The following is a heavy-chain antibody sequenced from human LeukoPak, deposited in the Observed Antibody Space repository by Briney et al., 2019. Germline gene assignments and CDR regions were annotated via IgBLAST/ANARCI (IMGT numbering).Heavy chain of an antibody. J-gene: IGHJ4*02. CDR3: ARTYYYDSSGLYYFDY. Sequence: GGSLRLSCAASGFTFSSYAMYWVRQAPGKGLEWVAVISYDGSNKYYADSVKGRFTISRDNSKNTLYLQMNSLRAEDTAVYYCARTYYYDSSGLYYFDYWGQGTLVTVSS. CDR1: GFTFSSYA. CDR2: ISYDGSNK. V-gene: IGHV3-30*04. D-gene: IGHD3-22*01.